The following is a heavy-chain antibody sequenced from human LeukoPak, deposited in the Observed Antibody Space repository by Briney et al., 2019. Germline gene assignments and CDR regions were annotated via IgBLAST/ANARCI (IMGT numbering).Heavy chain of an antibody. CDR1: GGSISSFY. CDR3: ARALEIFGLYDAFDI. V-gene: IGHV4-34*01. CDR2: INHSGST. D-gene: IGHD3-3*01. J-gene: IGHJ3*02. Sequence: SETLSLTCTVSGGSISSFYWSWVRQSAGKGLEWIGEINHSGSTNYNPSLKSRVTISVDTSKNQFSLKLSSVTAADTAVYYCARALEIFGLYDAFDIWGQGTMVTVSS.